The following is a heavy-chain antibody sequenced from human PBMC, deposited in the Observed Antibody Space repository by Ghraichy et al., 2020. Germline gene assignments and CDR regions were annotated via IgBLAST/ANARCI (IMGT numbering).Heavy chain of an antibody. CDR2: ISISGDKI. J-gene: IGHJ4*02. CDR1: GFTFRNYE. V-gene: IGHV3-48*03. Sequence: LSLTCAASGFTFRNYEMNWVRQAPRKGLEWLSYISISGDKIFYADSVKGRFTISRDNAKNSLYLQMNSLRAEDTAVYYCVRLWGGRTGGYYFDYWGQGVLVTVSS. CDR3: VRLWGGRTGGYYFDY. D-gene: IGHD3-3*01.